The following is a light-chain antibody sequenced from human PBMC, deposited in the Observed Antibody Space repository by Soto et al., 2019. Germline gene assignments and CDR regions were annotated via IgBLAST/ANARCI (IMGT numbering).Light chain of an antibody. CDR2: DAS. CDR1: QSISSW. J-gene: IGKJ1*01. CDR3: KQYNSYSVP. V-gene: IGKV1-5*01. Sequence: DIQMAQSPPTLSASVGDRVTITCRASQSISSWLAWFQQKPGKAPKLLIYDASNLQSGVPSRFSGSGSGTKFTLTISSLQPDDFATYYCKQYNSYSVPFGQGTKVDIK.